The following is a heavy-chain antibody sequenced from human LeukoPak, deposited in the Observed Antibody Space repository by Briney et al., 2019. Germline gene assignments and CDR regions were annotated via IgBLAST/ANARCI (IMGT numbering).Heavy chain of an antibody. D-gene: IGHD3-10*01. V-gene: IGHV3-21*01. J-gene: IGHJ4*02. CDR1: GFTFRSYS. Sequence: GGSLRLSCAASGFTFRSYSMNWVRQAPGKGLDWVSSISPSGSFTCNADSVRGRFTISRDNAKDAVYLQMNSLRGEDTAVYYCVRDYLGESGAGGCWGQGILVTVSS. CDR3: VRDYLGESGAGGC. CDR2: ISPSGSFT.